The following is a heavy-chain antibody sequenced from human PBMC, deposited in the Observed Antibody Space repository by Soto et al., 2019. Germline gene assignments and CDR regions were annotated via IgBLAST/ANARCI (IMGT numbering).Heavy chain of an antibody. D-gene: IGHD3-3*01. J-gene: IGHJ4*02. V-gene: IGHV1-24*01. CDR1: GYTLTELS. CDR2: FDPEDGET. CDR3: ATDTFWSGSFDY. Sequence: ASVKVSCKVSGYTLTELSMHWVRQAPGKGLEWMGGFDPEDGETIYAQKFQGRVTMTEDTSTDTAYMELSSLRSEDTAVYYCATDTFWSGSFDYWGQGTLVTVYS.